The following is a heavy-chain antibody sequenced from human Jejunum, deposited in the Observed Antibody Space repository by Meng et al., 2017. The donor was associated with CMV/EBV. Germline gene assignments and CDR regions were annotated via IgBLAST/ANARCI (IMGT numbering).Heavy chain of an antibody. Sequence: GFSFNTDERNWVRQAPGKGLEWVSFQTSAGGPQYHAESVRGRFTISNGSAKNSLDLQMNGLRVEDTGIYYCSRAKVATGFDSWGQGTLITVSS. CDR2: QTSAGGPQ. CDR3: SRAKVATGFDS. V-gene: IGHV3-48*03. D-gene: IGHD5-12*01. CDR1: GFSFNTDE. J-gene: IGHJ5*01.